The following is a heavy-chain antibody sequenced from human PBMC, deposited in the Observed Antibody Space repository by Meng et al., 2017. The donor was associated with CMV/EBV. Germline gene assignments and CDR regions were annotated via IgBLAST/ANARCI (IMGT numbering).Heavy chain of an antibody. CDR2: ISSSGSTI. J-gene: IGHJ6*02. D-gene: IGHD2-2*02. Sequence: GESLKISCAASGFTFSSYEMNWVRQAPGKGLEWVSYISSSGSTIYYAHSVQGRFTISRDNAKNSLYLQMTSLRAEDTAVYYCARDYCSSTSCYREGDYYYYYGMDVWGQGTTVTVSS. CDR1: GFTFSSYE. V-gene: IGHV3-48*03. CDR3: ARDYCSSTSCYREGDYYYYYGMDV.